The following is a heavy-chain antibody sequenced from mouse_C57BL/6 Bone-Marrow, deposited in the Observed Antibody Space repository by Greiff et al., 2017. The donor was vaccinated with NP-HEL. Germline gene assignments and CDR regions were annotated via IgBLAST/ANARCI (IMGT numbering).Heavy chain of an antibody. V-gene: IGHV1-54*01. CDR2: INPGSGGT. CDR3: ARSGYDAWFAY. D-gene: IGHD2-2*01. Sequence: VQLQQSGAELVRPGTSVKVSCKASGYAFTNYLIEWVKQRPGQGLEWIGVINPGSGGTNYNEKFKGKATLTADESSSTAYMQLSSLTSEDSAVYFCARSGYDAWFAYWGQGTLVTVSA. CDR1: GYAFTNYL. J-gene: IGHJ3*01.